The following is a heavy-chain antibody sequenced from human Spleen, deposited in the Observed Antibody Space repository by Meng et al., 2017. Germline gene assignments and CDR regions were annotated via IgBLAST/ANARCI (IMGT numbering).Heavy chain of an antibody. CDR2: INHSGST. CDR1: GGSFSGYY. Sequence: VQLQESGPGLVKPSETLSLTCPVYGGSFSGYYWSWIRQPPGKGLEWIGEINHSGSTNYNPSLKSRVTISVDTSQNNLSLKLSSVTAADSAVYYCARGPTTMAHDFDYWGQGTLVTVSS. V-gene: IGHV4-34*01. D-gene: IGHD4-11*01. J-gene: IGHJ4*02. CDR3: ARGPTTMAHDFDY.